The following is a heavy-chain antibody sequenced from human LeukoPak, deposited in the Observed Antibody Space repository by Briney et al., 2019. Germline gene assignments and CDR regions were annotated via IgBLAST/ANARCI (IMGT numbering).Heavy chain of an antibody. V-gene: IGHV3-74*01. J-gene: IGHJ4*02. CDR1: GFTFSGYW. CDR3: ARAGATRSDY. Sequence: PGGSLRLSCAASGFTFSGYWMHWVRQAPGKGLVWVSRINGDGSSISYADSVKGRFTISRDNAKNTLYLQMSSLRAEDTAAYYCARAGATRSDYWGQGTLVTVSS. CDR2: INGDGSSI. D-gene: IGHD5-12*01.